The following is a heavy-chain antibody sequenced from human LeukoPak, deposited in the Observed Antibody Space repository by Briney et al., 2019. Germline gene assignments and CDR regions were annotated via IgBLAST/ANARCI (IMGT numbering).Heavy chain of an antibody. CDR2: IYPGDSNT. V-gene: IGHV5-51*01. CDR1: GYTFTNYW. J-gene: IGHJ6*03. CDR3: ARHAGSYSSSSSGHYYYYYIDV. Sequence: GESLKISCKGSGYTFTNYWIGWVRQMPGKGLEWMGIIYPGDSNTTYSPSFQGQVSISATKSINTAYLQWSSLKASDTAMYYCARHAGSYSSSSSGHYYYYYIDVWGKGTTVTVSS. D-gene: IGHD6-13*01.